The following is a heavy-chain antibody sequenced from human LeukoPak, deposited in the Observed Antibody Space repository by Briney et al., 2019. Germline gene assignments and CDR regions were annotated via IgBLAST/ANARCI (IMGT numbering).Heavy chain of an antibody. D-gene: IGHD3-22*01. CDR3: ATPLYYYDSSGSSDYYFDY. V-gene: IGHV3-30-3*01. Sequence: PGGSLRLSCAASGFTFSSYAMHWVRQAPGKGLEWVAVISYDGSNKYYADSVKGRFTISRDNSKNTLYLQMNSLRAEDTAVYYCATPLYYYDSSGSSDYYFDYWGQGTLVTVSS. CDR2: ISYDGSNK. J-gene: IGHJ4*02. CDR1: GFTFSSYA.